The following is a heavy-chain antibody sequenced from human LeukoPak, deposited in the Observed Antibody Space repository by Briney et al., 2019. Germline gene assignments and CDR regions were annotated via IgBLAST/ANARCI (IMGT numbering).Heavy chain of an antibody. Sequence: SVKVSCKASGGTSSSYAISWVRQAPGQGLEWMGGIIPIFGTANYAQKFQGRVTITTDESTSTAYMELSSLRSEDTAVYYCAREVVVWADRGFDPWGQGTLVTVSS. J-gene: IGHJ5*02. V-gene: IGHV1-69*05. CDR1: GGTSSSYA. D-gene: IGHD2-15*01. CDR3: AREVVVWADRGFDP. CDR2: IIPIFGTA.